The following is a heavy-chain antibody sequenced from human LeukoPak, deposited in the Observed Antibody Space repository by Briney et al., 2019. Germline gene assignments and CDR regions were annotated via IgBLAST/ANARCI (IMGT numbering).Heavy chain of an antibody. CDR2: IGSDNKP. Sequence: GGSLRLSCEASGFTFSAYAMTWVRQAPGKGLEWVSSIGSDNKPHYSESVKGRFAISRDSSKSMLFLQLNSLRAEDTALYYCARGLHYYVAMDVWGQGTTVTVSS. J-gene: IGHJ6*02. CDR3: ARGLHYYVAMDV. D-gene: IGHD3-10*02. V-gene: IGHV3-23*05. CDR1: GFTFSAYA.